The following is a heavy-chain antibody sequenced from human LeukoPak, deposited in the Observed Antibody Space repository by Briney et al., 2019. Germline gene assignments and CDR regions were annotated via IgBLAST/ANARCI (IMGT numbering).Heavy chain of an antibody. CDR3: ARGGDWYAC. Sequence: GGPLKLSCAASGLTFSTNWMTWFRKAPGKGLEWVANIKRDGSEKYYVDSVKGRFTISRDNAENSLYLQMNSLRAEDAAVYYCARGGDWYACWGQGTLVTVSS. V-gene: IGHV3-7*01. CDR1: GLTFSTNW. J-gene: IGHJ5*01. CDR2: IKRDGSEK. D-gene: IGHD3-10*01.